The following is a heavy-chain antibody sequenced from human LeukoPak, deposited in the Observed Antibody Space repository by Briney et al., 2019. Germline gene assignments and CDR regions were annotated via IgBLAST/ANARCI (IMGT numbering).Heavy chain of an antibody. CDR1: GGSISSSNW. CDR2: IYHSGST. V-gene: IGHV4-4*02. D-gene: IGHD6-13*01. J-gene: IGHJ4*02. Sequence: SETLSLTCAVSGGSISSSNWWSWVRQPPGKGLEWIGEIYHSGSTNYNPSLKSRVTISVDKSKNQFSLKLGSVTAADTAVYYCAREGIAAAGERYYFDYWGQGTLVTVSS. CDR3: AREGIAAAGERYYFDY.